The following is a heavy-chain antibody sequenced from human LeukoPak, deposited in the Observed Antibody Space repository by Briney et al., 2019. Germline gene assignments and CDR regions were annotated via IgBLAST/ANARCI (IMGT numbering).Heavy chain of an antibody. J-gene: IGHJ5*02. CDR1: GGSISSHY. V-gene: IGHV4-59*11. D-gene: IGHD2-21*02. CDR3: ARRAEMTALGLGNWFDP. Sequence: KTSETLSLTCTVSGGSISSHYWNWIRQPPGKGLEWIGYIYYSGSTNYNPSLKSRVTISVDTSKSQFSLILSSVTAADTAVYYCARRAEMTALGLGNWFDPWGQGILVTVSS. CDR2: IYYSGST.